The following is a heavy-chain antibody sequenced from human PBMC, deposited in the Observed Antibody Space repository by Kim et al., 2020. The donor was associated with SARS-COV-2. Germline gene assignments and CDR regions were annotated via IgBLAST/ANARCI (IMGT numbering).Heavy chain of an antibody. CDR3: ARDLPVAGIAG. V-gene: IGHV4-39*07. CDR1: GGSISSSSYY. CDR2: IYYSGST. J-gene: IGHJ4*02. Sequence: SETLSLTCTVSGGSISSSSYYWGWIRQPPGKGLEWIGSIYYSGSTYYNPSLKSRVTISVDTSKNQFSLKLSSVTAADTAVYYCARDLPVAGIAGWGQGTLVTVSS. D-gene: IGHD6-19*01.